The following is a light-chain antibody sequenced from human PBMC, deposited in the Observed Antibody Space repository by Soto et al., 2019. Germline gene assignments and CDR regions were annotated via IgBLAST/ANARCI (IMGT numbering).Light chain of an antibody. CDR3: AAWDDSLNGVV. CDR1: SSNIGSNT. Sequence: QSVLTQPPSASGTPGQRVTISCSGSSSNIGSNTVNWYQQLQGTAPKLLIYSNNQRPSVVPDRFSGSKSGTSASLAISGLQSEDEADYYCAAWDDSLNGVVFGGGTKLTVL. V-gene: IGLV1-44*01. J-gene: IGLJ2*01. CDR2: SNN.